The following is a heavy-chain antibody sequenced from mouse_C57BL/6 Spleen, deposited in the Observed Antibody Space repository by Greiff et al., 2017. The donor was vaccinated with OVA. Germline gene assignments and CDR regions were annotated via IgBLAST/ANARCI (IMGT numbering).Heavy chain of an antibody. V-gene: IGHV5-4*03. Sequence: EVKLMESGGGLVKPGGSLKLSCAASGFTFSSYAMSWVRQPPEKRLEWVATISDGGSYTYYPDNVKGRFTISRDNAKNNLYLQMSHLKSEDTAMYYCARGDYDDAMDYWGQGTSVTVSS. CDR1: GFTFSSYA. CDR2: ISDGGSYT. J-gene: IGHJ4*01. CDR3: ARGDYDDAMDY. D-gene: IGHD2-4*01.